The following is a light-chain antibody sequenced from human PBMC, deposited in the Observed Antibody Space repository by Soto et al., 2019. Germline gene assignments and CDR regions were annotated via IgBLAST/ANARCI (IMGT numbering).Light chain of an antibody. CDR2: SAS. J-gene: IGKJ2*01. V-gene: IGKV3-15*01. CDR3: QQYNSNSMYT. Sequence: EIVMTQSPATLSVSPGGRATLSCRASQSISDTLAWYQQKPGQAPRLLIYSASRGATGFPARFSGSGSGTDFTLTISSLQSEDFATYYCQQYNSNSMYTFGQGTKLEIK. CDR1: QSISDT.